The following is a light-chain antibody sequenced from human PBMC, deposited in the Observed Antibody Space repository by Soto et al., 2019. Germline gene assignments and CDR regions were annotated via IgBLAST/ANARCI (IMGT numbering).Light chain of an antibody. J-gene: IGLJ7*01. CDR2: DVS. V-gene: IGLV2-14*03. CDR1: ASDIGYYNF. Sequence: QSALTQPASVSGSLGQSITISCTGAASDIGYYNFVSWYQQHPATAPKLIIYDVSHRPSGISFRFSGSKSGNTASLTISGLRAEDEAAYYCASYTGTDPPRVFGGGTQLTVL. CDR3: ASYTGTDPPRV.